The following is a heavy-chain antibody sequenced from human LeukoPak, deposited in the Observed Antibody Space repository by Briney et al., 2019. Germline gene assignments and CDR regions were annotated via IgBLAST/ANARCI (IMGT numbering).Heavy chain of an antibody. D-gene: IGHD3-3*01. CDR3: ARTYYDFWSGYYGWEFYYYMDV. CDR2: ISSSSSYI. V-gene: IGHV3-21*01. CDR1: GFTFSSYE. J-gene: IGHJ6*03. Sequence: GGFLRLSCAASGFTFSSYEMNWVRQAPGKGLEWVSSISSSSSYIYYADSVKGRFTISRDNAKNSLYLQMNSLRAEDTAVYYCARTYYDFWSGYYGWEFYYYMDVWGKGTTVTVSS.